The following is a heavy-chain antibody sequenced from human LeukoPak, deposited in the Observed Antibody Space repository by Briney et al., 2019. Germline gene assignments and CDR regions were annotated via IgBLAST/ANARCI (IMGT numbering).Heavy chain of an antibody. CDR3: ARDSGITIFGVVNF. Sequence: GGSLRLSCATSGFTFSTFWMHWVRQAPGKGLVWVSRINHDGSSTNYADSVKGRFTISRDNSKNTLYLQMNSLRAEDTAVYYCARDSGITIFGVVNFWGQGTLVTVSS. CDR1: GFTFSTFW. CDR2: INHDGSST. D-gene: IGHD3-3*01. V-gene: IGHV3-74*01. J-gene: IGHJ4*02.